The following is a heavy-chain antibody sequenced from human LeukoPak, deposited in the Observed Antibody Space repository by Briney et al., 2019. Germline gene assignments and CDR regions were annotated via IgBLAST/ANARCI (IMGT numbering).Heavy chain of an antibody. CDR3: ARPSYYYDKDAFDI. Sequence: SETLSLTCTVSGGSISSYYWSWIRQPPGKGPEWIGYIYYSGSTNYNPSLKSRVTISVDTSKNQFSLKLSSVTAADTAVYYCARPSYYYDKDAFDIWGQGTMVTVSS. CDR1: GGSISSYY. CDR2: IYYSGST. D-gene: IGHD3-22*01. V-gene: IGHV4-59*08. J-gene: IGHJ3*02.